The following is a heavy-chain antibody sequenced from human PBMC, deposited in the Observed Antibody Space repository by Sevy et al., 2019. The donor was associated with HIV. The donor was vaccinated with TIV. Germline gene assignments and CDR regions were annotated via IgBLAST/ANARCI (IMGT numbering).Heavy chain of an antibody. J-gene: IGHJ4*02. D-gene: IGHD4-17*01. CDR3: ARDFDYGDYDLDY. Sequence: ASVKVSCKASGYTFTSYAMHWVRQAPGQRLEWMGWINAGNGNTKYSQKFQGRVTITRDTSASTAYMELSSLRSEDTAVYYCARDFDYGDYDLDYWGQGTLVTVSS. CDR2: INAGNGNT. V-gene: IGHV1-3*01. CDR1: GYTFTSYA.